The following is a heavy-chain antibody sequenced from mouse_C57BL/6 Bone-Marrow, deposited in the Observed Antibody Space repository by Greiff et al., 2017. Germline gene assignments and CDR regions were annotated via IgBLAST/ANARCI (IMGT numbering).Heavy chain of an antibody. CDR2: IDPSDSYT. D-gene: IGHD1-1*01. CDR1: GYTFTSYW. J-gene: IGHJ2*01. V-gene: IGHV1-69*01. Sequence: QVQLQQPGAELVMPGASVKLSCKASGYTFTSYWMHWVKQRPGQGLEWIGEIDPSDSYTNYNQKFKGKSTLTVAKSSSTAYMQLSSLTSEDSAVYYCARWGSTTVVSSFDYWGRGTTLTVSS. CDR3: ARWGSTTVVSSFDY.